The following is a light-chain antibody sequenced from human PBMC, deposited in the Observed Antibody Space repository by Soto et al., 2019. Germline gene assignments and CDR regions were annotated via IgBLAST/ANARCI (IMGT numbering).Light chain of an antibody. CDR1: QSVTTR. J-gene: IGKJ5*01. V-gene: IGKV3-20*01. CDR3: QQYGGSPIT. CDR2: GAS. Sequence: IVFTQSAGTLSLSPGERVTLSCRASQSVTTRLAWYQHKPGQAPTLLMSGASNRASGVPVRFSGSGSGTDFTLTITRLEPEDFALYYCQQYGGSPITFGLGTRLEN.